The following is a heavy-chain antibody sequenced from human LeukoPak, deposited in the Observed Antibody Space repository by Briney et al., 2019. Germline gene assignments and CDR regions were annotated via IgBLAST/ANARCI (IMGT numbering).Heavy chain of an antibody. D-gene: IGHD2-2*01. CDR2: ISSSSSYI. V-gene: IGHV3-21*01. Sequence: PGGSLRLSCAASGFTFSSYSMNWVRQAPGKGLEWVSSISSSSSYIYYADSVKGRFTISRDNAKNSLYLQMNSLRAEDTAVYYCARGYCSSTSCWAWGQGTLVTVSS. J-gene: IGHJ4*02. CDR3: ARGYCSSTSCWA. CDR1: GFTFSSYS.